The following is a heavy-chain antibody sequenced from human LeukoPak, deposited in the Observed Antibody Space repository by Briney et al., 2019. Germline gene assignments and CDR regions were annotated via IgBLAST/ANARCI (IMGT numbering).Heavy chain of an antibody. CDR2: IKSKTDGGTT. V-gene: IGHV3-15*01. Sequence: PGGSLRLSCAASGFTFSNAWMSWVRQAPGKGLEWVGRIKSKTDGGTTDYAAPVKGRFTISRDDSKNTLYLQMNSLKTEDTAVYYCTKGTIFGVVRKNYYYYYMDVWGKGTTVTVSS. J-gene: IGHJ6*03. D-gene: IGHD3-3*01. CDR3: TKGTIFGVVRKNYYYYYMDV. CDR1: GFTFSNAW.